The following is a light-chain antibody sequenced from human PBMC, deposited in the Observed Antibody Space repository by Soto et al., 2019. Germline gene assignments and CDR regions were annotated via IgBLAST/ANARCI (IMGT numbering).Light chain of an antibody. CDR2: GIS. J-gene: IGKJ5*01. CDR1: QSVNSN. Sequence: EIVITQSPATLSVSPGERATLSCRASQSVNSNYLALYQQKPGQAPRLLIYGISKRATDIPDRFSGSGSGTEFTLTISSLQPEDFATYYCQQHGQWPITFGQGTRLEIK. CDR3: QQHGQWPIT. V-gene: IGKV3D-15*01.